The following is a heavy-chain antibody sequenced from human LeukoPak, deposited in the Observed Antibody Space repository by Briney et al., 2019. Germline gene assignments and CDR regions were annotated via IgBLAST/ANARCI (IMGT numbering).Heavy chain of an antibody. CDR3: ARVGITMIVVVN. D-gene: IGHD3-22*01. Sequence: PSETLSLTCTVSGGSISSYYWSWIRQPPGKGLEWIGYIYYSGSTYYNPSLKSRVTISVDTSKNQFSLKLSSVTAADTAVYYCARVGITMIVVVNWGQGTLVTVSS. CDR2: IYYSGST. J-gene: IGHJ4*02. CDR1: GGSISSYY. V-gene: IGHV4-59*12.